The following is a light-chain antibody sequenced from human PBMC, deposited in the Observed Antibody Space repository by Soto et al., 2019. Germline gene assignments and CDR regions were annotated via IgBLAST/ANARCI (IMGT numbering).Light chain of an antibody. CDR2: DAS. CDR3: QQYNNWPPWT. V-gene: IGKV1-5*01. CDR1: QSISTF. J-gene: IGKJ1*01. Sequence: QLTQSPYTLSASEGDTVTLTCRASQSISTFLAWYQQKPGKAPALLIFDASSLKSGVPSRFSGSGSGTEFTLTISSLQSEDFAVYYCQQYNNWPPWTFGQGTKVDI.